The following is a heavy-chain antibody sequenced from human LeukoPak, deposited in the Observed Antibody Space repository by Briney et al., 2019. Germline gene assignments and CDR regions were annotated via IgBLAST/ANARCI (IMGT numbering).Heavy chain of an antibody. CDR2: IYYSGST. J-gene: IGHJ5*02. V-gene: IGHV4-31*03. CDR1: GGSISNDGYY. CDR3: ARDLTGDQFFDP. D-gene: IGHD7-27*01. Sequence: SETLSLTCNVSGGSISNDGYYWSWIRQHPGKGLEWLGYIYYSGSTYYNPSLKSRVTLSVDTSKSQFSLRLSSVTAADTAVYYCARDLTGDQFFDPWGQGTLITVSS.